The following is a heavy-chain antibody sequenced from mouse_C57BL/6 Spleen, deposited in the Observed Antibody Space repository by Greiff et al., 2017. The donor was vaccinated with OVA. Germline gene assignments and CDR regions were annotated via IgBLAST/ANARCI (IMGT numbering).Heavy chain of an antibody. D-gene: IGHD1-1*01. V-gene: IGHV1-64*01. CDR1: GYTFTSYW. J-gene: IGHJ4*01. CDR2: IHPNSGST. CDR3: ARRGSSPLYYAMDY. Sequence: QVQLQQPGAELVKPGASVKLSCKASGYTFTSYWMHWVKQRPGQGLEWIGMIHPNSGSTNYNEKFKSKATLTVDKSSSTAYMQLSSLTSEDSAVYYCARRGSSPLYYAMDYWGQGTSVTVSS.